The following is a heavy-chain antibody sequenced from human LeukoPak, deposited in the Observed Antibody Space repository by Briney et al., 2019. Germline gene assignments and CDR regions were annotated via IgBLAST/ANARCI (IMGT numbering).Heavy chain of an antibody. D-gene: IGHD1-14*01. V-gene: IGHV4-39*07. J-gene: IGHJ5*02. CDR2: IYYSGST. CDR1: GGSISSSSYY. Sequence: PSETLSLTCTVSGGSISSSSYYWGWIRQPPGKGLEWIGSIYYSGSTYYNPSLKSRVTISVDTSKNQFSLKLSSVTAADTAVYYCARDPTRTGGDWFDPWGQGTLVTVSS. CDR3: ARDPTRTGGDWFDP.